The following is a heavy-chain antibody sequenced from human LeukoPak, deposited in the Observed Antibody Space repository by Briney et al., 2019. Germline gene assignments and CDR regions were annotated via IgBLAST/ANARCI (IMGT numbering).Heavy chain of an antibody. J-gene: IGHJ4*02. Sequence: GGSLRLSCAASGFTFSSYEMNWVRQAPGKGLEWVSAISGSGGSTYYADSVKGRFTISRDNSKNTLYLQMNSLRAEDTAVYYCAKGGYYYDSSGSLGLSYWGQGTLVTVSS. CDR3: AKGGYYYDSSGSLGLSY. V-gene: IGHV3-23*01. CDR2: ISGSGGST. CDR1: GFTFSSYE. D-gene: IGHD3-22*01.